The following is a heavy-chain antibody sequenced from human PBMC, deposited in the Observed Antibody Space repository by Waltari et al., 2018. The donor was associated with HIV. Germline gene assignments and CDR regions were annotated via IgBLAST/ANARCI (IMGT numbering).Heavy chain of an antibody. CDR3: AKDRTVFASGTGMDV. J-gene: IGHJ6*02. D-gene: IGHD3-10*01. Sequence: EVQLVEFGGVVVQPGGSLRLSCAASGFTFDDYTMHWVRQAPGKGLEWVSFISCDGGSTYYADSVKGRFTISRDNSKNSLYLQMNSLRTEDTALYYCAKDRTVFASGTGMDVWGQGTTVTVSS. CDR1: GFTFDDYT. V-gene: IGHV3-43*01. CDR2: ISCDGGST.